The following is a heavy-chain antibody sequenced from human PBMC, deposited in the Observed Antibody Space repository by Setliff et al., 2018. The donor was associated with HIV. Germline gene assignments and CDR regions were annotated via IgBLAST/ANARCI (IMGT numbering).Heavy chain of an antibody. Sequence: ASVKVSCKTSGYTFSTYFIHWVRQAPGQGLEWMGTINPSGGHTSYAQKFQGRATMTRDTSTSTVYMELSSLRSEDTAVYYCAKGAGFYGDYTFDYWGQGNLVTVS. CDR2: INPSGGHT. J-gene: IGHJ4*02. CDR1: GYTFSTYF. D-gene: IGHD4-17*01. V-gene: IGHV1-46*01. CDR3: AKGAGFYGDYTFDY.